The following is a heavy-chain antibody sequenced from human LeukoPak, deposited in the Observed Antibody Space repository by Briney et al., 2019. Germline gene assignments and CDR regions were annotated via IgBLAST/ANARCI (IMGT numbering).Heavy chain of an antibody. CDR3: ARGIAVAGTSIQFDY. J-gene: IGHJ4*02. CDR1: GYTFTSYG. V-gene: IGHV1-18*01. D-gene: IGHD6-19*01. CDR2: ISTYNRNT. Sequence: ASVTVSCKASGYTFTSYGISWVRQTPGQGLEWMGWISTYNRNTNYAQNLQGRVTMTTDTSTSTAYMELRSLRSDDTAVYYCARGIAVAGTSIQFDYWGQGTLVTVSS.